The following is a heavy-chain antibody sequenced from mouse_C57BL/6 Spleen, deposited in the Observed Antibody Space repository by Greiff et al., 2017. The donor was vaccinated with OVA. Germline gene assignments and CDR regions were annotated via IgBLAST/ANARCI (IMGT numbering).Heavy chain of an antibody. D-gene: IGHD4-1*01. CDR2: IRNKANGYTT. J-gene: IGHJ2*01. V-gene: IGHV7-3*01. CDR3: ARSHWEYFDD. Sequence: EVQVVESGGGLVQPGGSLRLSCAASGFTFTDSYMSWVRQPPGKALEWLGFIRNKANGYTTESSASVQGRFTISRDNSQSILYLQMNALRAEDSATYYCARSHWEYFDDWGKGTTLTVSS. CDR1: GFTFTDSY.